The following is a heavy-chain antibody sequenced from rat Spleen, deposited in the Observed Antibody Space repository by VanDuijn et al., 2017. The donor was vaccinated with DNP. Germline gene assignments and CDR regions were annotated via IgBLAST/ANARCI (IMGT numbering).Heavy chain of an antibody. V-gene: IGHV3-1*01. D-gene: IGHD1-10*01. CDR2: ITYSGTT. CDR3: ARYIYNNYGFDY. Sequence: EVQLQESGPGLVKPSQSLSLTCSVTGYSITNNYWGWIRKFPGDKMEWIGHITYSGTTNFNPSLKSRISITRDTSKNQFFLQLNSVTTEDTATYYCARYIYNNYGFDYWGQGVMVTVSS. CDR1: GYSITNNY. J-gene: IGHJ2*01.